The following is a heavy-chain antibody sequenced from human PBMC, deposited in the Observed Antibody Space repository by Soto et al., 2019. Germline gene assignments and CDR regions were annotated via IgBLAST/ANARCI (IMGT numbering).Heavy chain of an antibody. CDR3: GRRHYDILTGYYFTGWDY. D-gene: IGHD3-9*01. J-gene: IGHJ4*02. V-gene: IGHV1-3*01. Sequence: QVQLVQSGAEVKKPGASVKVSCKASGYTFTSYAMHWVRQAPGQRLEWMGWINAGNGNTKYSQKFQGRVTITRDTAASTAYMELSSVRSEDTAVYYCGRRHYDILTGYYFTGWDYWGQGTLVTVSS. CDR1: GYTFTSYA. CDR2: INAGNGNT.